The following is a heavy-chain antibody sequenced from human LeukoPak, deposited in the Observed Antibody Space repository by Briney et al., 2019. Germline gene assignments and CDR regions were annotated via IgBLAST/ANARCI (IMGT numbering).Heavy chain of an antibody. CDR2: INHSGST. Sequence: SETLSLTCAVYGGSFSGYYWSWIRQPPGKGLEWIGEINHSGSTNYNPSLKSRVTISVDTSKNQFSLKLSSVTAADTAVYYCARDLRPYESGNWFDPWGQGTLVTVSS. V-gene: IGHV4-34*01. CDR3: ARDLRPYESGNWFDP. CDR1: GGSFSGYY. D-gene: IGHD2-15*01. J-gene: IGHJ5*02.